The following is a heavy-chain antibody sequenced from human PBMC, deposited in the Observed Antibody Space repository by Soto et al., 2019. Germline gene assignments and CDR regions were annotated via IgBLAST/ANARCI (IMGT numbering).Heavy chain of an antibody. CDR2: ISGSGGST. J-gene: IGHJ6*02. V-gene: IGHV3-23*01. Sequence: PGGSLRLSCAASGFTFSSYAMSWVRQAPGKGLEWVSAISGSGGSTYYADSVKGRFTISRDNSKNTLYLQMNSLRAEDTAVYYCAKEGYSSGWGPDYYYYYGMDVWGQGTKVTVSS. CDR3: AKEGYSSGWGPDYYYYYGMDV. D-gene: IGHD6-19*01. CDR1: GFTFSSYA.